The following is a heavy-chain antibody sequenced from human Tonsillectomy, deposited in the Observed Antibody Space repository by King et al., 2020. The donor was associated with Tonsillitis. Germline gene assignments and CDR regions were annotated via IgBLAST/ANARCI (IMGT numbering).Heavy chain of an antibody. CDR1: RFTFSSYG. Sequence: QLVQSGGGVVQPGSSLRLSCAASRFTFSSYGMHWVRQAPGKGLEWVAVISYDGSDKYYADSVKGRFTISRDNSKNSLYLQMHSLRPEDTAVYYCARDQSPGDSSGYLNYWGQGTLVTVSS. V-gene: IGHV3-30-3*01. CDR2: ISYDGSDK. D-gene: IGHD3-22*01. J-gene: IGHJ4*02. CDR3: ARDQSPGDSSGYLNY.